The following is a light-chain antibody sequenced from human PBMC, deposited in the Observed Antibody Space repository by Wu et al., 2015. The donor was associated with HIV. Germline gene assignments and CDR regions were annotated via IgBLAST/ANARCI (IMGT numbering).Light chain of an antibody. CDR1: QSVSKN. J-gene: IGKJ4*01. Sequence: EIVMTQSPATLSVSPGERATLSCSSSQSVSKNLAWYQQKPGQAPRLLIYGASSRATDVPARFSGSGSGTEFTLTISSMQSEDIAVYYCQQYDNWPPLTFGGGTKVEIK. V-gene: IGKV3-15*01. CDR3: QQYDNWPPLT. CDR2: GAS.